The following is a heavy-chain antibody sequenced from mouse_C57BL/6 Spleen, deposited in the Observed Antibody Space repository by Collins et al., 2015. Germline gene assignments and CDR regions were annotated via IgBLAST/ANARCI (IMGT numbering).Heavy chain of an antibody. CDR3: TRRLGSSPFDY. D-gene: IGHD1-1*01. CDR2: IYPGSGST. V-gene: IGHV1-55*01. J-gene: IGHJ2*01. Sequence: AGQGLEWIGDIYPGSGSTNYNEKFKSKATLTVDTSSSTAYMQLSSLTSEDSAVYYCTRRLGSSPFDYWGQGTTLTVSS.